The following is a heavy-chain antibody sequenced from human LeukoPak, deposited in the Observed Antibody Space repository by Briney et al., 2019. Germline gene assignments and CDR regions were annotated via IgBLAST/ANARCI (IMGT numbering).Heavy chain of an antibody. CDR3: AKAERGAFDI. CDR1: GFTFSSYA. CDR2: IRFEGSNK. J-gene: IGHJ3*02. V-gene: IGHV3-30*02. Sequence: GGSLRLSCAASGFTFSSYAMSWVRQAPGKGLEWVAFIRFEGSNKYYADSVKGRFPISRDNSKNTLYLQMNSLRAEDTAMYYCAKAERGAFDIWGQGTMVIVSS. D-gene: IGHD1-1*01.